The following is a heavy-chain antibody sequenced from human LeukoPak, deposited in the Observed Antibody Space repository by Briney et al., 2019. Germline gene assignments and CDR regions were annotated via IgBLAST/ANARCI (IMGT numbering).Heavy chain of an antibody. CDR2: INPNSGGT. J-gene: IGHJ5*02. Sequence: ASVKVSCMASGYTFTGYYMHWVRQAPGQGLEWMGWINPNSGGTNYAQKFQGRVTMTRDTSISKAYMELSRLRSDDTAVYYCARSEVGAAGGWFDPWGQGTLVTVSS. D-gene: IGHD6-13*01. CDR3: ARSEVGAAGGWFDP. CDR1: GYTFTGYY. V-gene: IGHV1-2*02.